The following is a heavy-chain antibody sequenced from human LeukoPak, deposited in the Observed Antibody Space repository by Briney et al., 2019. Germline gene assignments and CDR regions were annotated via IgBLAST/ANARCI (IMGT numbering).Heavy chain of an antibody. CDR2: ISGDGDTT. V-gene: IGHV3-23*01. CDR3: AKENPQWLEVNFDF. J-gene: IGHJ4*02. CDR1: GFTFSTYA. D-gene: IGHD6-19*01. Sequence: GSLRLSCAASGFTFSTYAVSWVRQAPGKGLEWVSAISGDGDTTYYADSLKGRFTISRDNFKSTLSLQMNSLRAEDTAMYYCAKENPQWLEVNFDFWGQGTLVTVSS.